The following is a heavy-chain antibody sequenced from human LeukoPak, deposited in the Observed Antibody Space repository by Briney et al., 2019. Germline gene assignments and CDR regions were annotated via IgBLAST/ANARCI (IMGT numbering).Heavy chain of an antibody. CDR2: IYTSGST. D-gene: IGHD2-15*01. CDR1: GASISSYY. CDR3: ARGQVGAWFDP. Sequence: PSETLSLTCSVSGASISSYYWNWLRQPPGKGLEWIGNIYTSGSTNYNPSLKGRVTISLDTSKDQFSLKLTSVTAADTAVYYCARGQVGAWFDPWGQGALVAVSS. V-gene: IGHV4-4*08. J-gene: IGHJ5*02.